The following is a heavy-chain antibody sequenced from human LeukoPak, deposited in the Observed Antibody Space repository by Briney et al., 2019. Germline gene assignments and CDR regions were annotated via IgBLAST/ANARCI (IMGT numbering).Heavy chain of an antibody. CDR1: GFTFSSYG. V-gene: IGHV3-23*01. CDR2: ISGSGGSI. Sequence: GGTLRLSCEASGFTFSSYGMSWVRQAPGKGLEWVSGISGSGGSIYYADSLKGRFTISKDNSKNTLYLQMNSLRAEDTAVYYCAKDHTVGATFGVYFDYWGQGTLVTVSS. CDR3: AKDHTVGATFGVYFDY. D-gene: IGHD1-26*01. J-gene: IGHJ4*02.